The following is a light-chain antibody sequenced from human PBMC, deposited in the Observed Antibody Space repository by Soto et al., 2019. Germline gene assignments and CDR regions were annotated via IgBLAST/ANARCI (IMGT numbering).Light chain of an antibody. CDR2: GVS. Sequence: QSVLTQPASLSGSPGQSITISCTGTSSDVGGYNYVSWYQQHPGKAPRLMIYGVSNRPFGVSSRFSGSKSGNTASLTISGLQPEDEADYYCGSYSGRYTFVFGTGTKLTVL. CDR3: GSYSGRYTFV. V-gene: IGLV2-14*01. CDR1: SSDVGGYNY. J-gene: IGLJ1*01.